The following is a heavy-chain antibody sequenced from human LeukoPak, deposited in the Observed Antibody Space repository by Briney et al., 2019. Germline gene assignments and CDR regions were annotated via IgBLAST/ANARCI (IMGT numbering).Heavy chain of an antibody. CDR3: AKGSYYDSSGSFYFDY. D-gene: IGHD3-22*01. CDR2: ISGSGDNT. J-gene: IGHJ4*02. V-gene: IGHV3-23*01. CDR1: VFTFCSYA. Sequence: GGSLRLSCAASVFTFCSYAMSWVRQAPWKGLEWVLAISGSGDNTYYADSVKGRFTISRDNSKNTLYVQVNSLGTEDTAAYYCAKGSYYDSSGSFYFDYWGQGTLVTVSS.